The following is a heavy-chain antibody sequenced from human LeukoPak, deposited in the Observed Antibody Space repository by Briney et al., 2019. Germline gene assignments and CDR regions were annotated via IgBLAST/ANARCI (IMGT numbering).Heavy chain of an antibody. V-gene: IGHV3-33*01. D-gene: IGHD3-22*01. CDR1: GFTFSSYG. CDR2: IWYDGTNK. Sequence: GGSLRLSCVASGFTFSSYGMHWVRQAPGKGLEWVAVIWYDGTNKYYADSVKGRFTISRDSSKNTLYLQMNSLRAEDTAIYYCARAAYDNSGYLTLWGQGTLVTVSS. J-gene: IGHJ4*02. CDR3: ARAAYDNSGYLTL.